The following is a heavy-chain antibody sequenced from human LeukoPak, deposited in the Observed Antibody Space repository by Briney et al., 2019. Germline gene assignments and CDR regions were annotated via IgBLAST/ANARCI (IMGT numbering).Heavy chain of an antibody. D-gene: IGHD4-23*01. Sequence: SETLSLTCTVSGGSISSYYWSWIRQPPGKGLEWIGYIYYSGSTNYNPSLKSRVTISVDTSKNQFSLKLISVTAADTAVYYCARDVSGGNNYWGQGTLVTVSS. J-gene: IGHJ4*02. CDR3: ARDVSGGNNY. CDR2: IYYSGST. V-gene: IGHV4-59*01. CDR1: GGSISSYY.